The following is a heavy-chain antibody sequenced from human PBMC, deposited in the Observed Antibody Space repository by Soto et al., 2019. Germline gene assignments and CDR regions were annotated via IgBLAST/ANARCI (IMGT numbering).Heavy chain of an antibody. D-gene: IGHD3-10*01. CDR3: AAKGIIFPPWHS. Sequence: SETLSLTCTVSGGSISSYYWSWIRQPPGKGLEWIGYIYYSGSTNYNPSLKSRVTISVDTSKNQFSLKLSSVTAADTAVYYCAAKGIIFPPWHSWGKAPLV. V-gene: IGHV4-59*08. CDR1: GGSISSYY. CDR2: IYYSGST. J-gene: IGHJ5*02.